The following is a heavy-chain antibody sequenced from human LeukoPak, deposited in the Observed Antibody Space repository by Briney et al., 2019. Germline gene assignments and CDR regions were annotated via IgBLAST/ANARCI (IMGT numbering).Heavy chain of an antibody. Sequence: GGSLRLSCAASGFAFSSYGMHWVRQAPGKGLEWVAVISYDGSNKYYADSVKGRFAISRDNSKNTLYLQMNSLRAEDTAVYYCAKGPGTVTGWGQGTLVTVSS. CDR1: GFAFSSYG. CDR2: ISYDGSNK. J-gene: IGHJ4*02. CDR3: AKGPGTVTG. V-gene: IGHV3-30*18. D-gene: IGHD4-17*01.